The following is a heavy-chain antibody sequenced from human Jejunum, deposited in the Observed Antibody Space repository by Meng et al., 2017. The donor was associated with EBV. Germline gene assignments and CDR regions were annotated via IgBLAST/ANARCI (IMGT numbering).Heavy chain of an antibody. D-gene: IGHD2-8*02. J-gene: IGHJ4*02. V-gene: IGHV4-39*01. CDR1: GPSMNVRNYF. CDR2: TYSSANT. Sequence: QEPGPALVKPSETLSLTCNATGPSMNVRNYFWAWIRQPPGKGLEWIGNTYSSANTYYNPSLKSRVTISVDTSKNQFSLKLISVTAADTAVYFCARHDCPGAVCLGPFDSWGQGILVTVSS. CDR3: ARHDCPGAVCLGPFDS.